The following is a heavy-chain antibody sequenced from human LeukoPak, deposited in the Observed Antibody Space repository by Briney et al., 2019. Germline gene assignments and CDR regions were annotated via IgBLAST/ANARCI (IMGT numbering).Heavy chain of an antibody. CDR2: ISSSSSYI. J-gene: IGHJ4*02. D-gene: IGHD2-21*01. CDR1: GFTFSSYS. V-gene: IGHV3-21*01. CDR3: AKAPVTSCRGAYCYPFDS. Sequence: GGSLRLSCAASGFTFSSYSMNWVRQAPGKGLEWVSSISSSSSYIYYADSVKGRFTISRDNSKNTLYLQMNSLRAEDTAVYYCAKAPVTSCRGAYCYPFDSWGQGTLVTVSS.